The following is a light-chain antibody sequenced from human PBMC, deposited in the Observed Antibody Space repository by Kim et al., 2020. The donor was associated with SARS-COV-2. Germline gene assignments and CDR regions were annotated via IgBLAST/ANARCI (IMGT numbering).Light chain of an antibody. CDR1: QSVSSN. CDR2: GAS. V-gene: IGKV3-15*01. CDR3: QQYYNWPKT. J-gene: IGKJ1*01. Sequence: EIVMTQSPATLSVSPGERATLSCRASQSVSSNLAWYQQKPGQAPRLVIYGASTRATGVPARFSGSVSGTEFTLTISSLQSEDFAVYYCQQYYNWPKTFGQGTKVDIK.